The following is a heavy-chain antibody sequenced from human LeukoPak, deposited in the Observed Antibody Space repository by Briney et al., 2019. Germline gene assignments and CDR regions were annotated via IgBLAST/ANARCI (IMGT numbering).Heavy chain of an antibody. D-gene: IGHD3-22*01. CDR1: GDSISSYY. J-gene: IGHJ4*02. CDR3: ARVLRKPSYYYDSSGPYFDY. Sequence: PPETLSPTCTVAGDSISSYYWSWIRHPPRKGLEWIGYIYYSGSTSYNPSLKSRVSISVDTSKNQFSLKLSSVTAADTAVYYCARVLRKPSYYYDSSGPYFDYWGQGTLVTVSS. CDR2: IYYSGST. V-gene: IGHV4-59*01.